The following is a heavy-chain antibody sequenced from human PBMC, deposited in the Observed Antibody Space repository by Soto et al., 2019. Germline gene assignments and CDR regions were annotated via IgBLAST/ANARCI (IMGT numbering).Heavy chain of an antibody. V-gene: IGHV3-53*01. CDR2: IYDDGRS. D-gene: IGHD5-12*01. CDR3: ARLPDYTYCVGVDG. CDR1: GFIVSHNY. J-gene: IGHJ6*02. Sequence: EVQLVESGGGWIQPGGSLRLSCAASGFIVSHNYMSLVRQAPGKGLEWVSLIYDDGRSYYAHSVKGRFTISRDNSKKMLYLQLNRLRAEDSAVYYCARLPDYTYCVGVDGWGQGTTVTVSS.